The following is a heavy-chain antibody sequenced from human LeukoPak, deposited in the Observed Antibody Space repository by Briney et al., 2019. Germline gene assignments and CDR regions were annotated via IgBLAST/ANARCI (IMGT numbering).Heavy chain of an antibody. CDR3: ARGHWKLDY. CDR2: ISPDGSEK. Sequence: GGSLRLSCAASGFGFSTFWMSWVRQTPGRGPEWVAYISPDGSEKDSLDSVRGRFTISRDNAKNSLCLQMNSLRAEDTAVYYCARGHWKLDYWGQGTLVTVSS. V-gene: IGHV3-7*05. D-gene: IGHD1-1*01. J-gene: IGHJ4*02. CDR1: GFGFSTFW.